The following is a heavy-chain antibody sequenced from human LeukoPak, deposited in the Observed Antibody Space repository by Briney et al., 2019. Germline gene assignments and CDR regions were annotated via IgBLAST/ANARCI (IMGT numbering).Heavy chain of an antibody. J-gene: IGHJ6*03. CDR3: ARRVNGPRYSGYDWRYYYMDV. CDR2: ISSSSSYI. Sequence: GGSLRLSCAASGFTFSSYSMNWVRQAPGKGLEWVSSISSSSSYIYYADSVKGRFTISRDNAKNSLYLQMNSLRAEDTAVYYCARRVNGPRYSGYDWRYYYMDVWGKGTTVTVSS. V-gene: IGHV3-21*01. CDR1: GFTFSSYS. D-gene: IGHD5-12*01.